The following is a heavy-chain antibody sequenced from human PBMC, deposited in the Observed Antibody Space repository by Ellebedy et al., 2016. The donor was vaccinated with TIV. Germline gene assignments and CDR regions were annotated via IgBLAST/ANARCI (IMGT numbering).Heavy chain of an antibody. J-gene: IGHJ4*02. D-gene: IGHD5-12*01. CDR2: VYRTGST. Sequence: ESLKISCSVSGDSISSSGHYWAWIRQAPGEALEWIGSVYRTGSTYYNPSLQSRATISLDTSKDQFSLRLSSMTAADTAVYFCATSGYTSGLDNWGQGTLVTVSS. CDR1: GDSISSSGHY. CDR3: ATSGYTSGLDN. V-gene: IGHV4-39*01.